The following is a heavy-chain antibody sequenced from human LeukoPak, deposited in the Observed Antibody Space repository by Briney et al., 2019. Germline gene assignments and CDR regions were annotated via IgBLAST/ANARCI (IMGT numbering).Heavy chain of an antibody. CDR2: INSDGSTT. CDR1: GFTFSSYW. V-gene: IGHV3-74*01. Sequence: GGSLRLSCAASGFTFSSYWMHWVRQAPGKGLVWVSRINSDGSTTTYADSVKGRFTISRDNAKNTLYLQMNSLRAEDTAGYFCASRGATSGLGYWGQGTLVTVSS. J-gene: IGHJ4*02. CDR3: ASRGATSGLGY.